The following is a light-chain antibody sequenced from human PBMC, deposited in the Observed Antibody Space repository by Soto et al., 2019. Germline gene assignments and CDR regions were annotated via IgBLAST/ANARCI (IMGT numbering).Light chain of an antibody. V-gene: IGKV3-15*01. CDR1: QSVGSN. J-gene: IGKJ1*01. CDR2: DAS. Sequence: EIVMTQSPDTLSVSPGETATLSCRASQSVGSNLAWYQQKPGQAPRLLISDASTRAAGLPARFSGSGSGTEFTLTFSSLQSEDFAVYYCQQPNNWTKTVGQVTKV. CDR3: QQPNNWTKT.